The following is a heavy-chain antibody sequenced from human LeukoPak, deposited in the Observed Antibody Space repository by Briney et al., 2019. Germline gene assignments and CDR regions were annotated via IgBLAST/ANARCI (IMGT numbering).Heavy chain of an antibody. D-gene: IGHD2/OR15-2a*01. Sequence: PGGSLRLSCTASGFTFSKYWMTWLRQAPGKGLEWVANIRRDGGDIHYVDSVKGRFTISRDNDKNSLYLQMNSLRAEDTAVYYCARDQDVVILLGIIAYDAFDLWGQGTMVTVSS. CDR2: IRRDGGDI. V-gene: IGHV3-7*01. CDR1: GFTFSKYW. CDR3: ARDQDVVILLGIIAYDAFDL. J-gene: IGHJ3*01.